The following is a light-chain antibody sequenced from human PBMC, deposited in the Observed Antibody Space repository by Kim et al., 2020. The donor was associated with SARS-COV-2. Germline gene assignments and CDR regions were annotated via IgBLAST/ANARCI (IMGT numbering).Light chain of an antibody. Sequence: SAPGKRAPLSHGASQSVSKYVAWYQQKPGQAPRLLIYDASNRATGIPARFSGSGSGTDFTLTISSLEPEDFAVYYCQQRTNWPRNTFGQGTKLEI. CDR3: QQRTNWPRNT. CDR2: DAS. J-gene: IGKJ2*01. CDR1: QSVSKY. V-gene: IGKV3-11*01.